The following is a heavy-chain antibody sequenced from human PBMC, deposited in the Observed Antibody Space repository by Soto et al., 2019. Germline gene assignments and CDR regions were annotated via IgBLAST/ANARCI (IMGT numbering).Heavy chain of an antibody. CDR1: GGTLSNYA. D-gene: IGHD2-21*02. Sequence: SVKVSCKASGGTLSNYAISWVRQAPGIGLEWMGGILPLFGTIYYAQQFQGRITITSAESTSTAYMEVRRLTSEDTAVCYCAREKCSCRHCYLEGYGDWFDPWGQGTLVTVSS. J-gene: IGHJ5*02. CDR2: ILPLFGTI. CDR3: AREKCSCRHCYLEGYGDWFDP. V-gene: IGHV1-69*13.